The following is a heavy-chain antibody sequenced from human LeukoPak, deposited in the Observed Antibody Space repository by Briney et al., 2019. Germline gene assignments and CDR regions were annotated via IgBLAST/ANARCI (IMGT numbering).Heavy chain of an antibody. D-gene: IGHD3-10*01. CDR3: ARGGFGELLLFDY. V-gene: IGHV4-34*01. CDR1: GGSFSGYY. CDR2: INHSGST. J-gene: IGHJ4*02. Sequence: SETLSLTCAVYGGSFSGYYWSWIRQPPGKGLEWIGEINHSGSTNYNPSLKSRVTISVDTSKNQFSLKLSSVTAADTAVYYCARGGFGELLLFDYWGQGTLVTASS.